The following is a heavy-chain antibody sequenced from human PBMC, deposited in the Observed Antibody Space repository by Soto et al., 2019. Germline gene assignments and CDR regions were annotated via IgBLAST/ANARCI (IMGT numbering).Heavy chain of an antibody. CDR1: GGTFSNYA. CDR3: TRDRRAVGLPGCGWDYFDY. CDR2: IYPILGTT. Sequence: QVQLVQSGAEVKKPGSSVKVSCKVSGGTFSNYAISWVRQAPGQGLEGMGGIYPILGTTNYGQKFQGRVTVTSEESTSTAYMELSSLRSEDTAVYYCTRDRRAVGLPGCGWDYFDYWGQGTLVTVSS. V-gene: IGHV1-69*01. J-gene: IGHJ4*02. D-gene: IGHD2-21*01.